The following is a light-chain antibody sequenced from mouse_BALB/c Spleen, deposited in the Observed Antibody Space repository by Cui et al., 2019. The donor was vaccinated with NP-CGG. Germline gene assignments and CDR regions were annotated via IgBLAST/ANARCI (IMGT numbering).Light chain of an antibody. CDR2: GTN. V-gene: IGLV1*01. CDR3: ALWYSNHWV. J-gene: IGLJ1*01. CDR1: TGAVTTSNF. Sequence: QAVVTQESALSTSRGETVTLTCRSSTGAVTTSNFANLVQEKPDHLFTGLIGGTNNRAPGVPARFSGSLIGDKAALTITGAQTEDEAIYFCALWYSNHWVFGGGTKTDCP.